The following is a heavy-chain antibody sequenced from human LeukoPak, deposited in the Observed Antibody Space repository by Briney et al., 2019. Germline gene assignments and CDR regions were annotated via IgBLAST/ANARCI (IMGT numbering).Heavy chain of an antibody. D-gene: IGHD6-13*01. Sequence: SETLSLTCAVSGYSISSGYYWGWLRQPPGKGLEWIGSIYHSGSTYYNPSLKSRVTISVDTSKNQFSLKLSSVTAADTAVYYCARVVGSSWYCFDYWGQGTLVTVSS. CDR3: ARVVGSSWYCFDY. J-gene: IGHJ4*02. CDR2: IYHSGST. V-gene: IGHV4-38-2*01. CDR1: GYSISSGYY.